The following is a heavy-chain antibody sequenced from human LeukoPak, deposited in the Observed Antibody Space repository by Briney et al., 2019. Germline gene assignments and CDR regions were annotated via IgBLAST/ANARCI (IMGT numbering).Heavy chain of an antibody. V-gene: IGHV3-21*01. J-gene: IGHJ4*02. CDR3: ARDRWGGSGSYYNGY. Sequence: SGGSLRLSCAASGFTFSSYSMNWVRQAPGKGLEWVSSISSSSSYIYYADSVKGRFTISRDNAKNSLYLQMNSLRAEDTAVYYCARDRWGGSGSYYNGYWGQGTLVTVSS. D-gene: IGHD3-10*01. CDR2: ISSSSSYI. CDR1: GFTFSSYS.